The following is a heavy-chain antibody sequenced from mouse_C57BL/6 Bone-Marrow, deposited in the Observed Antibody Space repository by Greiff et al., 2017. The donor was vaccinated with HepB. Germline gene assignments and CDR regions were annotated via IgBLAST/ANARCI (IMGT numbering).Heavy chain of an antibody. J-gene: IGHJ2*01. V-gene: IGHV5-15*01. D-gene: IGHD2-3*01. CDR2: ISNLAYSN. CDR3: ARRGLDGYSFDY. Sequence: EVKLMESGGGLVQPGGSLKLSCAASGFTFSDYGMAWVRQAPRKGPEWVAFISNLAYSNYYADTVTGRFTISRENAKNTLYLEMSSLRSEDTAMYYCARRGLDGYSFDYWGQGTTLTVSS. CDR1: GFTFSDYG.